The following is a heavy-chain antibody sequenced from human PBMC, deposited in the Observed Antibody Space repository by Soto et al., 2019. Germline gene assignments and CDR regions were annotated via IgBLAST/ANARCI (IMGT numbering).Heavy chain of an antibody. CDR1: RNTFFSYD. CDR2: MNPKSANT. Sequence: QVQLVQSGAEVKKPGASVKVSCKASRNTFFSYDINWVRQATGQGLEWMGWMNPKSANTGYAQNFQGIVTMTRNTSISTAYMELSSLRSEDTAVYYCARSPSWETTVTPYYFDYWGQGTLVTVSS. V-gene: IGHV1-8*01. D-gene: IGHD4-4*01. CDR3: ARSPSWETTVTPYYFDY. J-gene: IGHJ4*02.